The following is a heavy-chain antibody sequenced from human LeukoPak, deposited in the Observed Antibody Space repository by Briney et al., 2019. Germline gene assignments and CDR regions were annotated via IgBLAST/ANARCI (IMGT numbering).Heavy chain of an antibody. D-gene: IGHD3-22*01. J-gene: IGHJ4*02. V-gene: IGHV4-4*07. CDR2: IYISGST. CDR1: GGSISSYY. CDR3: ARDRYYFDSNGPVYFDY. Sequence: KPSETLSLTCTVSGGSISSYYWSWIRQPAGKGLEWIGRIYISGSTNYNPSLKSRVTMSVDTSKNQFSLRLSSVTAADTAVYYCARDRYYFDSNGPVYFDYWGQGTLVTVSS.